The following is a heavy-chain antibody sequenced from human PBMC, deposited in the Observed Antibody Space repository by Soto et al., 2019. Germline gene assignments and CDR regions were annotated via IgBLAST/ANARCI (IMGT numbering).Heavy chain of an antibody. CDR3: ARDIGWYHLDY. CDR2: IKADGSEK. Sequence: GGSLRLSCAASGLTFEDNGRNWCRQAPGKGRGWVGNIKADGSEKYYMEAVKGRFSISRDNAKKSLYLQMNSLRAEDTAVYYCARDIGWYHLDYWGQGTLVTVSS. J-gene: IGHJ4*02. CDR1: GLTFEDNG. D-gene: IGHD1-20*01. V-gene: IGHV3-7*03.